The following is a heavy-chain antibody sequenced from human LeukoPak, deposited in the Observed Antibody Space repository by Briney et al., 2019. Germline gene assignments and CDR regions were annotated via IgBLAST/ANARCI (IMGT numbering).Heavy chain of an antibody. D-gene: IGHD2-2*01. J-gene: IGHJ4*02. CDR1: GFTFSNYA. CDR3: AKEGYCSSTSCPYYFDY. V-gene: IGHV3-23*01. Sequence: GGSLRLSCSASGFTFSNYAMSWVRQAPGKGLEWDSAISGSGGSTYYADSVKGRFTISRDNSKNTLYLQMNSLRAEDTAVYYCAKEGYCSSTSCPYYFDYWGQGTLVTVSS. CDR2: ISGSGGST.